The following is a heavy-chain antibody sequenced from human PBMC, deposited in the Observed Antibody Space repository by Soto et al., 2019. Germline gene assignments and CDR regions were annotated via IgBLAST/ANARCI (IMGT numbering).Heavy chain of an antibody. D-gene: IGHD1-26*01. CDR2: IWYDGSNK. V-gene: IGHV3-33*01. J-gene: IGHJ4*02. CDR1: GYTFSSYG. CDR3: ARDPYSGSFAYDF. Sequence: QVQLVESGGGVVQPGRSLRLSCAASGYTFSSYGMHWVRQAPGKGLEWVAVIWYDGSNKYYADSVKGRFTISRDDSKHTLFLQMNSLRVEDTAYYYCARDPYSGSFAYDFWGQGTLVTVSS.